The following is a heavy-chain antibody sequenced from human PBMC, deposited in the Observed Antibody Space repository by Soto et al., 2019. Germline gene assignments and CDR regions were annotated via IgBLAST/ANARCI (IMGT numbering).Heavy chain of an antibody. D-gene: IGHD6-13*01. CDR3: ARRGSSSWYGY. CDR2: IYYSGST. Sequence: SETLCLTCSVSGGSISSSRYYWGWIRQPPGKGLEWIGSIYYSGSTYYNPSLKSRVTISVDTSKNQFSLKLSSVTAADTAVYYCARRGSSSWYGYWGQGTLVT. V-gene: IGHV4-39*01. J-gene: IGHJ4*02. CDR1: GGSISSSRYY.